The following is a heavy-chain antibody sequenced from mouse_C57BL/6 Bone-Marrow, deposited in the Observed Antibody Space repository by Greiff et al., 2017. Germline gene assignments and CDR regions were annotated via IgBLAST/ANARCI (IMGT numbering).Heavy chain of an antibody. CDR1: GFSLTSYG. Sequence: QVQLKESGPGLVQPSQSLSITCTVSGFSLTSYGVHWVRQSPGKGLEWLGVIWSGGSTDYNEAFISRLSISKDNSQSQVFVKMNSRQADDTAIYDCARHYGSSYWYFDVWGTGTTVTVSS. CDR2: IWSGGST. CDR3: ARHYGSSYWYFDV. D-gene: IGHD1-1*01. J-gene: IGHJ1*03. V-gene: IGHV2-2*01.